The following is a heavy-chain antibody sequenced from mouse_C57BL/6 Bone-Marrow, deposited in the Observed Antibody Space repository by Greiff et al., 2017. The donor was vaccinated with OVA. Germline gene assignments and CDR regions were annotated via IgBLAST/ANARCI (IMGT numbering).Heavy chain of an antibody. CDR1: GYTFTDYY. CDR3: AREYLTWFAY. V-gene: IGHV1-19*01. D-gene: IGHD5-1*01. Sequence: EVQLQQSGPVLVKPGASVKMSCKASGYTFTDYYMNWVKQSHGKSLEWIGVINPYNGGTSYNQKFKGKATLTVDKSSSTAYMELNSLTSEDSAVYYCAREYLTWFAYWGQGTLVTVSA. CDR2: INPYNGGT. J-gene: IGHJ3*01.